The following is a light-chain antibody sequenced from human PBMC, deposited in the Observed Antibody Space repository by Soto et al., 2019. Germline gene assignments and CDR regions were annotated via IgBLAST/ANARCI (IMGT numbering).Light chain of an antibody. CDR3: QKYDTAPLT. CDR1: RDISNY. CDR2: GAS. V-gene: IGKV1-27*01. J-gene: IGKJ4*01. Sequence: DIQVTQSPSSLSASLGGRVSITCRASRDISNYLAWYQQKPGQVPRLLISGASSLHSGVPSRFSGSTSGTDFTLTISSLQPEDIATYFCQKYDTAPLTFGGGTKV.